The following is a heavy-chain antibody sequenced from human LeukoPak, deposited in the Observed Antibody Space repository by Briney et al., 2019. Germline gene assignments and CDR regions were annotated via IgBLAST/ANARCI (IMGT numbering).Heavy chain of an antibody. Sequence: ASVKVSCKASGYTFTSYGISWVRQAPGQGLEWMGWISAYNGNTNYAQKLQGRVTMTTDTSTSTAYMELRSLRYDDTAVYYCARELRHYYGSGSYSPFDYWGQGTLVTVSS. D-gene: IGHD3-10*01. V-gene: IGHV1-18*01. CDR3: ARELRHYYGSGSYSPFDY. J-gene: IGHJ4*02. CDR2: ISAYNGNT. CDR1: GYTFTSYG.